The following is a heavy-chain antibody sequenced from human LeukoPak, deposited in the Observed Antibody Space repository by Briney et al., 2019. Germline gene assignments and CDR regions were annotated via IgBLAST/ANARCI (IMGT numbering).Heavy chain of an antibody. D-gene: IGHD3-22*01. CDR3: AKDPITMIVVPDAFDI. CDR2: ISGSGGST. Sequence: PGGSLRLSCAASGFTFSSYAMSWVRQAPGKGLEWVSAISGSGGSTYYADSVKGRFTISRDNSKNTLYLQMNSLRAEDTAVYYCAKDPITMIVVPDAFDIWGQGIMVTVSS. CDR1: GFTFSSYA. V-gene: IGHV3-23*01. J-gene: IGHJ3*02.